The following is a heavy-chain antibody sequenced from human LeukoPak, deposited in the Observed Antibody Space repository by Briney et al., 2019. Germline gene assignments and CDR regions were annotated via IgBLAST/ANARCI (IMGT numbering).Heavy chain of an antibody. D-gene: IGHD3-10*01. J-gene: IGHJ3*02. CDR2: IYPRDGST. CDR3: ARPLLWFGELTFDAFDI. Sequence: GASVKVSCKASGYTFTSNYIHWVRQAPGQGLEWMGMIYPRDGSTSYAQKFQGRVTVTRDTSTSTVHMELSGLRSDDTAVYYCARPLLWFGELTFDAFDIWGQGTMVTVSS. V-gene: IGHV1-46*01. CDR1: GYTFTSNY.